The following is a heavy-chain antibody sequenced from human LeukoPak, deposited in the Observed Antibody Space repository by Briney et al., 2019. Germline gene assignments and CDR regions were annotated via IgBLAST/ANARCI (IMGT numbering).Heavy chain of an antibody. CDR2: ISGSGGST. D-gene: IGHD3-3*01. CDR3: ARGDRITIFGAPYYYYGMDV. Sequence: GRSLRLSCAASGFTFSSYAMSWVRQAPGKGLEWDSAISGSGGSTYYADSVKGRFTISRDNSKNTLYLQMNSLRAEDTAVYYCARGDRITIFGAPYYYYGMDVWGQGTTVTVSS. V-gene: IGHV3-23*01. CDR1: GFTFSSYA. J-gene: IGHJ6*02.